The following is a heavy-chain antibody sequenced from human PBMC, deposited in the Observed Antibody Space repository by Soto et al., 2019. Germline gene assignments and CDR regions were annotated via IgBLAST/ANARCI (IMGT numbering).Heavy chain of an antibody. J-gene: IGHJ6*02. CDR1: GGTFSSYA. D-gene: IGHD1-7*01. CDR2: IISIFGTA. V-gene: IGHV1-69*12. Sequence: QVQLVQSGAEVKKPGSSVKVSCKASGGTFSSYAIRWVRQAPGQGLEWMVGIISIFGTANYAQKFQGGVTITADESTSTSYMAVSSLRSEDTAVYYCAGPPELTRIYYYYGMDGCGQGTTVTVSS. CDR3: AGPPELTRIYYYYGMDG.